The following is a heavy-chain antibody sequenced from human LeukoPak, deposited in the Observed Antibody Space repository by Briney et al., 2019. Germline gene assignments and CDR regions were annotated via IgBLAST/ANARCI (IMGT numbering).Heavy chain of an antibody. CDR2: IYYSGST. Sequence: NTSETLSLTCTVSGGSISSSSYYWGWIRQPPGKGLEWIGSIYYSGSTYYNPSLKSRVTISVDTSKNQFSLKLSSVTAADTAVYYCARDGPGYYDFWSGYSNWFDPWGQGTLVTVSS. J-gene: IGHJ5*02. V-gene: IGHV4-39*07. D-gene: IGHD3-3*01. CDR3: ARDGPGYYDFWSGYSNWFDP. CDR1: GGSISSSSYY.